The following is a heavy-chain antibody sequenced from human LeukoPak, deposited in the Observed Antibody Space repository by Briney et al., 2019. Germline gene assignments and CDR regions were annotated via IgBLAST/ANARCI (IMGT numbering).Heavy chain of an antibody. D-gene: IGHD3-10*01. CDR3: ARGGLVRGSIDSLIAFDF. V-gene: IGHV6-1*01. CDR1: GDRVSRKSAG. J-gene: IGHJ3*01. Sequence: SQTLSLTCAISGDRVSRKSAGWNWIRQSPSRGLEWLGRIYYRSTWYSDFLTSRITISPDTYKNQFSLHLDSVTPEDTAVYYCARGGLVRGSIDSLIAFDFWGQGTVVTVSS. CDR2: IYYRSTWYS.